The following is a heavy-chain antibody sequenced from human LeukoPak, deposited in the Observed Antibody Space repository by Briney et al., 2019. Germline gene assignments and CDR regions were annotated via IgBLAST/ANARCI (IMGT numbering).Heavy chain of an antibody. V-gene: IGHV4-38-2*01. CDR3: ARHSFGVIVVVPAAIPEFDY. J-gene: IGHJ4*02. CDR1: GYSISSGYY. Sequence: SETLSLTCAVSGYSISSGYYWGWIRQPPGKGLEWIGGIYHSGSTYYNPSLKSRVTISVDTSKNQFSLKLSSVTAADTAVYYCARHSFGVIVVVPAAIPEFDYWGQGTLVTVSS. CDR2: IYHSGST. D-gene: IGHD2-2*02.